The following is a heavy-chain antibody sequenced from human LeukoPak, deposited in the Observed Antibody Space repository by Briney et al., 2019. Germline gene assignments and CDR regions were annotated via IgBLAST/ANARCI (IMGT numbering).Heavy chain of an antibody. CDR2: ISSSSSYI. J-gene: IGHJ5*02. Sequence: GGSLRLSCAASGFTFSSYSMNWVRQAPGKGLEWVSSISSSSSYIYYAGSVKGRFTISRDNAKNSLYLQMNSLRAEDTAVYYCARDAVGYYGSGSYPNWFDPWGQGTLVTVSS. D-gene: IGHD3-10*01. V-gene: IGHV3-21*01. CDR1: GFTFSSYS. CDR3: ARDAVGYYGSGSYPNWFDP.